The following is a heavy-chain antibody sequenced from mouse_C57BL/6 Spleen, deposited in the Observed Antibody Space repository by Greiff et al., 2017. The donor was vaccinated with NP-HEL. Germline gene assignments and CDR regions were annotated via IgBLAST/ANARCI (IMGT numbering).Heavy chain of an antibody. CDR2: IYPRSGNT. D-gene: IGHD1-1*01. CDR3: ARDYGSSYYAMDY. CDR1: GYTFTSYG. V-gene: IGHV1-81*01. J-gene: IGHJ4*01. Sequence: VQLQESGAELARPGASVKLSCKASGYTFTSYGISWVKQRTGQGLEWIGEIYPRSGNTYYNEKFKGKATLTADKSSSTAYMELRSLTSEDSAVYFCARDYGSSYYAMDYWGQGTSVTVSS.